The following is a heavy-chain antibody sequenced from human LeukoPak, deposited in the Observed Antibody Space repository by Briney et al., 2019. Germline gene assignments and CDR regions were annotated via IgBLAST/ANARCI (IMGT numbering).Heavy chain of an antibody. CDR2: ISYDGSIK. Sequence: GRSLRLSCAASGFTFSSYAMHWVRQAPGKGLEWVAVISYDGSIKYYADSVQGRFTISRDNSENTLYLQMNSLRAEDTAVYYCASGYSYGSYFDYWGQGTLVTVSS. CDR3: ASGYSYGSYFDY. V-gene: IGHV3-30-3*01. J-gene: IGHJ4*02. D-gene: IGHD5-18*01. CDR1: GFTFSSYA.